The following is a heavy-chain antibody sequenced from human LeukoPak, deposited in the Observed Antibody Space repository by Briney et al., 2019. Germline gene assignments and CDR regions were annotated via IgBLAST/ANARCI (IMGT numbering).Heavy chain of an antibody. CDR2: IRSKANNYAT. D-gene: IGHD3-10*01. J-gene: IGHJ6*03. Sequence: GGSLKLSCAASGFTFSVSPMHWVRQASGKGLEWVGRIRSKANNYATAYGASVKGRFTISRDDSKNTAYLQMNGLKSEDTAVYYCTRRGEVRGVRDHYYYMDVWGKGTTVTVSS. CDR3: TRRGEVRGVRDHYYYMDV. V-gene: IGHV3-73*01. CDR1: GFTFSVSP.